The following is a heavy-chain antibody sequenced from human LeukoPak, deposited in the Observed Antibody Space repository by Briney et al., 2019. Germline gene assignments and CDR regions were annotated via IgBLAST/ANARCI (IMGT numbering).Heavy chain of an antibody. CDR3: ARDAIAAQGGVDY. V-gene: IGHV4-59*01. J-gene: IGHJ4*02. D-gene: IGHD6-6*01. CDR2: IYYSGST. Sequence: SETLSLTCTVSGGSISSYYWSWIRQPPGKGLEWIGYIYYSGSTNYNPSLKSRVTISVDTSKNQFSLKLSSVTAADTAVYYCARDAIAAQGGVDYWGQGTLVTVSS. CDR1: GGSISSYY.